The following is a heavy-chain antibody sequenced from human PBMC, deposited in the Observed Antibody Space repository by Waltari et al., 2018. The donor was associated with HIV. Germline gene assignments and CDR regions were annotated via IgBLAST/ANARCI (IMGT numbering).Heavy chain of an antibody. D-gene: IGHD3-16*01. Sequence: EVLLVESGGGLGKPGGSLRLSCAASGFTFPDAWSSWVRQAPGKGLEWVGRIKSNTDGGTTDYAAPVKGRFTISRDDSKTTLYLEMNSLKTEDTAVYYCTTVGGGTRDYWGQGTLITVSS. J-gene: IGHJ4*02. CDR2: IKSNTDGGTT. CDR3: TTVGGGTRDY. V-gene: IGHV3-15*01. CDR1: GFTFPDAW.